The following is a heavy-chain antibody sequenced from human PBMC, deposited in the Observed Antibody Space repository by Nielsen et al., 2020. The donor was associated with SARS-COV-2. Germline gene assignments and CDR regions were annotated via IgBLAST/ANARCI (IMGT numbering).Heavy chain of an antibody. CDR3: AREHIVVVVAAIFSEGGPFDY. CDR2: ISGSGGST. D-gene: IGHD2-15*01. J-gene: IGHJ4*02. Sequence: GESLKISCAASGFTFSSYAMSWVRQAPGKGLEWVSAISGSGGSTYYADSVKGRFTISRDNSKNTLYLQMNSLRAEDTAVYYCAREHIVVVVAAIFSEGGPFDYWGQGTLVTVSS. CDR1: GFTFSSYA. V-gene: IGHV3-23*01.